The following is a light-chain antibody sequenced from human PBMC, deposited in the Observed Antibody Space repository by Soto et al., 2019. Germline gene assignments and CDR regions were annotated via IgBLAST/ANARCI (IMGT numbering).Light chain of an antibody. J-gene: IGKJ2*01. V-gene: IGKV4-1*01. CDR1: QSVLYSSNNKNY. CDR2: WAS. Sequence: DIVMTQSPDSLAVSLGERATINCKSSQSVLYSSNNKNYLAWYQQKPGHPPKLLIYWASTRESGVPDRFSGSGSGTDFTLTISCVQAEDVAVYYCQQSYSTSTFGQGTKLEIK. CDR3: QQSYSTST.